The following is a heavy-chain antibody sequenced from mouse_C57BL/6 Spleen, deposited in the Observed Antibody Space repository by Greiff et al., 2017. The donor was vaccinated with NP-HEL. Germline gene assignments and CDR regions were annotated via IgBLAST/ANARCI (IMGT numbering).Heavy chain of an antibody. CDR2: IHPNSGST. Sequence: QVQLQQPGAELVKPGASVKLSCKASGYTFTSYWMHWVKQRPGQGLEWIGMIHPNSGSTNYNEKFKSKATLTVDKSSSTAYMQLSSLTSEDSAVYYCASWVITTGSSYSFDYWGQGTTLTVSS. CDR3: ASWVITTGSSYSFDY. CDR1: GYTFTSYW. V-gene: IGHV1-64*01. D-gene: IGHD1-1*01. J-gene: IGHJ2*01.